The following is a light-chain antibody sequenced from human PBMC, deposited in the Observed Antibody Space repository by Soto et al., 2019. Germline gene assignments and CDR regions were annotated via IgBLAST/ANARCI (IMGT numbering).Light chain of an antibody. Sequence: DLQLTQSPSTLSASVGDRVTITCRASQSISSWLAWYQQKPGKAPKFLIYKTSNLESGVQSRFSGSGSGTEFTLTSSSLQPDDVATYYCQYYNNYCWTFGQGTKVEMK. V-gene: IGKV1-5*03. J-gene: IGKJ1*01. CDR3: QYYNNYCWT. CDR2: KTS. CDR1: QSISSW.